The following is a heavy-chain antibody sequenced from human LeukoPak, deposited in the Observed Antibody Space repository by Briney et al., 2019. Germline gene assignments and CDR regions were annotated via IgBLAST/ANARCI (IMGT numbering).Heavy chain of an antibody. CDR3: ARDSLGYSSLPYFDY. CDR1: GYTFTGYY. D-gene: IGHD6-19*01. V-gene: IGHV1-69*06. J-gene: IGHJ4*02. Sequence: GASVKVSCKASGYTFTGYYMHWVRQAPGQGLEWMGGIIPIFGTANYAQKFQGRVTITADKSTSTAYMELSSLRSEDTAVYYCARDSLGYSSLPYFDYWGQGTLVTVSS. CDR2: IIPIFGTA.